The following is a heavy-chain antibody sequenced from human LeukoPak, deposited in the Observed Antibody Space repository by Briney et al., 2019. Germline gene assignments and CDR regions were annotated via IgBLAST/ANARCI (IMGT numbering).Heavy chain of an antibody. D-gene: IGHD3-22*01. Sequence: GGSLRLSCAASGFTFDDHGMSWVRQAPGKGLEWVSGINWNGGSTGYADSVKGRFTISRDNAKNSLYLQMNSLRAEDTALYYCARDKHYDSSGYPQNFDYWGQGTLVTVSS. CDR3: ARDKHYDSSGYPQNFDY. CDR2: INWNGGST. J-gene: IGHJ4*02. V-gene: IGHV3-20*04. CDR1: GFTFDDHG.